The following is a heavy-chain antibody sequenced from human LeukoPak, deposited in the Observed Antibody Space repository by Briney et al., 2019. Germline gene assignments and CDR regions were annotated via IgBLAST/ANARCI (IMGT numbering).Heavy chain of an antibody. Sequence: PGGSLRLSCAASGFTFSSYAMSWVRQAPGKGLEWVSAISGSGGSTYYADSVKGRFTISRDNSQNTLYLQMNSLRAEDTAVYYCARDRSASGSYSPDYWGQGTLVAVSS. CDR3: ARDRSASGSYSPDY. J-gene: IGHJ4*02. D-gene: IGHD3-10*01. CDR2: ISGSGGST. V-gene: IGHV3-23*01. CDR1: GFTFSSYA.